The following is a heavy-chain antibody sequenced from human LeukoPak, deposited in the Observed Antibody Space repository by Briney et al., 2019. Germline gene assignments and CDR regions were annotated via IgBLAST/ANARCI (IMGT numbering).Heavy chain of an antibody. D-gene: IGHD3-16*01. CDR1: GFTFSSYG. Sequence: PGGSLRLSCAASGFTFSSYGMHWVRQAPGKGLEWVAFIRHDGSNKYYADSVKGRFTISRDNSKNTLYLQMNSLRTEDTAVCYCAKDVHDYINYWGQGTLVTVSS. V-gene: IGHV3-30*02. J-gene: IGHJ4*02. CDR2: IRHDGSNK. CDR3: AKDVHDYINY.